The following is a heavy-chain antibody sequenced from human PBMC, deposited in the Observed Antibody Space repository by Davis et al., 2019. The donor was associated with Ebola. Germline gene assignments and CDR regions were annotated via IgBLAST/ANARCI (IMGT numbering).Heavy chain of an antibody. D-gene: IGHD2/OR15-2a*01. CDR2: ITPDNGVA. CDR3: ARSPYFDLDY. CDR1: GYRFTAHY. Sequence: ASVKVSCKASGYRFTAHYIHWERQAPGQGLEWMGRITPDNGVASYAQKFQGRFTMTRDPSIATAYMELERLTSDDTAVYYCARSPYFDLDYWGQGTLVTVSS. J-gene: IGHJ4*02. V-gene: IGHV1-2*06.